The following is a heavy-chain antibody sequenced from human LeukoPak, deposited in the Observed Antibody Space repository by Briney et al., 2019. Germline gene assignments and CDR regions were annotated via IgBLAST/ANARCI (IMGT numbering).Heavy chain of an antibody. D-gene: IGHD3-16*02. J-gene: IGHJ5*02. CDR2: IYTSGST. V-gene: IGHV4-61*02. CDR3: ARDYVSVWGSYHNWFDP. Sequence: SETLSLTCTVSGGSISSSSYYWSWIRQPAGKGLEWIGRIYTSGSTNYNPSLKSRVTISVDTSKNQFSLKLSSVTAADTAVYYCARDYVSVWGSYHNWFDPWGQGTLVTVSS. CDR1: GGSISSSSYY.